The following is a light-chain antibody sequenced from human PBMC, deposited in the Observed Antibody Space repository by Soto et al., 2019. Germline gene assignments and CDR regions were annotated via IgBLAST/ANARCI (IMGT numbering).Light chain of an antibody. CDR2: DAS. CDR1: QSVSSY. CDR3: QQRSNWPPFT. Sequence: EFVLTQSPATVSLSPGERATLSCRASQSVSSYLAWDQQKAGQAPRLLIYDASNRATDIPARFSGSGSGTDFTLTISSLEPEDFAVYYCQQRSNWPPFTFGQRTRPENK. J-gene: IGKJ5*01. V-gene: IGKV3-11*01.